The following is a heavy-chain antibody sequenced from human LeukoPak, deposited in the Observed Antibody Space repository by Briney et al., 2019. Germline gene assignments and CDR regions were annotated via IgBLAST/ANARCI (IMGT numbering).Heavy chain of an antibody. D-gene: IGHD6-13*01. J-gene: IGHJ4*02. CDR1: GGSISSTSYY. CDR2: MYYRGST. Sequence: SETLSLTCSVSGGSISSTSYYWGWIRQPPGKGLEWIASMYYRGSTYYNPSLESRVTISVDTSKNQFSLKLSSVTAADTAVYYCASRAAAEPYDYWGQGTLVTVSS. V-gene: IGHV4-39*07. CDR3: ASRAAAEPYDY.